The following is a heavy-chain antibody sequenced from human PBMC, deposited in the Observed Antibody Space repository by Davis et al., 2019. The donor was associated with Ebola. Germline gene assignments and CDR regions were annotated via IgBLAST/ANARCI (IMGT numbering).Heavy chain of an antibody. CDR3: ARGYSYGYPHYYYYYMDV. CDR1: GGTFSSYA. J-gene: IGHJ6*03. Sequence: SVKVSCKASGGTFSSYAISWVRQAPGQGLEWMGGIIPIFGTANYAQKFQGRVTITADESTSTAYMELSSLRSEDTAVYYCARGYSYGYPHYYYYYMDVWGKGTTVTVSS. V-gene: IGHV1-69*13. CDR2: IIPIFGTA. D-gene: IGHD5-18*01.